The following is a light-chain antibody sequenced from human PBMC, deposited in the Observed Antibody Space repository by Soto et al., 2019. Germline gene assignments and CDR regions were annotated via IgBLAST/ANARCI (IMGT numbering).Light chain of an antibody. J-gene: IGKJ1*01. Sequence: EIVLTQSPGNLSLSPGERATLSCRASQSVSINDLAWYQQKPGQAPRLLIYGASIRATDIPDRFSGSGSGTDFTLTISRLEPEDFAVYYCQQYGRSSWTFGQG. CDR1: QSVSIND. CDR3: QQYGRSSWT. CDR2: GAS. V-gene: IGKV3-20*01.